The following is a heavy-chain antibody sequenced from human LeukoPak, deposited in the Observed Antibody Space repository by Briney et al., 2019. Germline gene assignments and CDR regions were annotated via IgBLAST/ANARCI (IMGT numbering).Heavy chain of an antibody. J-gene: IGHJ4*02. Sequence: SETLSLTCAVYGGSFSGYYWSWIRQPPGKGLEWIGEINHSGSTNYNPSLKSRVTISVDTSKNQFSLKLSSVTAADTAVYYCARDRTYSSSWYSRFDCWGQGTLVTVSS. CDR2: INHSGST. V-gene: IGHV4-34*01. CDR1: GGSFSGYY. CDR3: ARDRTYSSSWYSRFDC. D-gene: IGHD6-13*01.